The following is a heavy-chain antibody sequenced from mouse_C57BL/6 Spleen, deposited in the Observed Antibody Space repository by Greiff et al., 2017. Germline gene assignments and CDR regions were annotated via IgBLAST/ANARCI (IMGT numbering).Heavy chain of an antibody. V-gene: IGHV1-55*01. CDR2: IYPGSGST. J-gene: IGHJ3*01. D-gene: IGHD2-2*01. Sequence: QVQLQQPGAELVKPGASVKMSCKASGYTFTSYWITWVKQRPGQGLEWIGDIYPGSGSTNYNEKVKSKATLTVDTSSSTPYRQLSSLTSEDSAVYCGAEDGYDRFAYWGQGTLVTVSA. CDR1: GYTFTSYW. CDR3: AEDGYDRFAY.